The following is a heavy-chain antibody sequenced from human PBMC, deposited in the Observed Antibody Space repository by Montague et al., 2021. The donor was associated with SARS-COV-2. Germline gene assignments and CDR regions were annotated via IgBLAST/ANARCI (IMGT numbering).Heavy chain of an antibody. CDR1: GFSFSTYA. D-gene: IGHD3-9*01. Sequence: SLRLSCAASGFSFSTYAMIWVRQAPGKGLEWVAAIGGNGRGTYHAASVKGRFTISRDDSKNTLYLQMSSLRAEDTAVYYCARPSYYDILTGNGGLEYWCQGTLVTVSS. J-gene: IGHJ4*02. CDR3: ARPSYYDILTGNGGLEY. CDR2: IGGNGRGT. V-gene: IGHV3-23*01.